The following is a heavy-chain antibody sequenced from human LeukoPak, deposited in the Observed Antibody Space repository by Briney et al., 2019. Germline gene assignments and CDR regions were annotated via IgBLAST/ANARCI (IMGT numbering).Heavy chain of an antibody. CDR1: WITLKRYR. Sequence: GSLRPFRSTSWITLKRYRNNLGPQAPGKGLDWVSSISNSSNYIYYADSVKGRITISRGNAKNSLYLQINNPKAEGTALDQCARVGSSGYYLDKWGRGTGVTVSS. J-gene: IGHJ4*02. V-gene: IGHV3-21*01. CDR3: ARVGSSGYYLDK. D-gene: IGHD3-22*01. CDR2: ISNSSNYI.